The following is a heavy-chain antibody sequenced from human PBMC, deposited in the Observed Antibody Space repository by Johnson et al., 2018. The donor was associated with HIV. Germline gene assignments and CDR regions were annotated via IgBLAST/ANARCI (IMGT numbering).Heavy chain of an antibody. J-gene: IGHJ3*02. D-gene: IGHD3-9*01. CDR1: GFTFSSYG. CDR2: IRYDGSNK. CDR3: AKDREYYDILTGYDISLSSWDAFDI. V-gene: IGHV3-30*02. Sequence: QVQLVESGGGVVQPGGSLRLSCAASGFTFSSYGMHWVRQAPGKGLEWLAFIRYDGSNKYYADSVKGRFTISRDNSKNTLYLQMNSLRAEETAVYYCAKDREYYDILTGYDISLSSWDAFDIWGQGTMVTVSS.